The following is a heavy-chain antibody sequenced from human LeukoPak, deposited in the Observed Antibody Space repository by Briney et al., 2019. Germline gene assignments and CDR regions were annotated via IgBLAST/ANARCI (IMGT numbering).Heavy chain of an antibody. D-gene: IGHD6-13*01. CDR2: IYYSGST. V-gene: IGHV4-39*07. CDR3: ARDERYSSSWSYAFDI. Sequence: SETLSLTCTVSGGSISSSSYYWGWIRQPPGKGLEWIGCIYYSGSTNYNPSLKSRVTISVDTSKNQFSLKLSSVTAADTAVYYCARDERYSSSWSYAFDIWGQGTMVTVSS. CDR1: GGSISSSSYY. J-gene: IGHJ3*02.